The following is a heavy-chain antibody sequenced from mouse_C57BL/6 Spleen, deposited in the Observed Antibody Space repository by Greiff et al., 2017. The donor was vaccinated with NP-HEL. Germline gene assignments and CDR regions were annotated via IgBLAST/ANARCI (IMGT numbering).Heavy chain of an antibody. Sequence: EVQLVESGGGLVQPGGSLKLSCAASGFTFSDYYMYWVRQTPEKRLEWVAYISNGGGSTYYPDTVKGRFTISRDNAKNTLYLHMSRLKSEDTAMYYCATGDFDYWGQGTTLTVSS. CDR2: ISNGGGST. CDR1: GFTFSDYY. J-gene: IGHJ2*01. CDR3: ATGDFDY. V-gene: IGHV5-12*01.